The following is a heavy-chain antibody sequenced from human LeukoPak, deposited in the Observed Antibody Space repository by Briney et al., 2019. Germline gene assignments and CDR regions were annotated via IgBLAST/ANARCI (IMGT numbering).Heavy chain of an antibody. Sequence: GGSLRLSCAASGFTVSGNYMSWVRQAPGKGLEWLSVIHRGGNTYYADSVKGRFTISRDSSKNTVFPQMDSLRAEDTAVYYCARDPGYGLGVDYGDYWGQGTLVTVSS. CDR3: ARDPGYGLGVDYGDY. CDR2: IHRGGNT. J-gene: IGHJ4*02. CDR1: GFTVSGNY. V-gene: IGHV3-66*01. D-gene: IGHD3-10*01.